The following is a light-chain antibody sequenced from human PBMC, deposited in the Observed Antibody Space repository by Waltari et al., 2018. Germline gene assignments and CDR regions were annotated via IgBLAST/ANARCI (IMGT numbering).Light chain of an antibody. V-gene: IGLV2-14*03. CDR3: CSYAISSTYV. J-gene: IGLJ1*01. Sequence: QSALTQPASVSGSPGQSITISCTGTGSDIGDYEYVSWYQQHPGKAPKLIIYAVSHRPSGVSDRFSGSKSGYTASRTISGRQAEDEADYYCCSYAISSTYVFGRGTKVTVL. CDR2: AVS. CDR1: GSDIGDYEY.